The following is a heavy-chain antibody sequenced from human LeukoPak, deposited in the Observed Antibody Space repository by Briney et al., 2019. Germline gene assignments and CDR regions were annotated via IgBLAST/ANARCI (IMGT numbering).Heavy chain of an antibody. CDR3: ARATMIVTGPDY. V-gene: IGHV1-46*01. Sequence: ASVKVSCKASGYTFTTYYIHWVRQAPGQGLEWMGMITPSGDSTTYAQNFQGRVTMTRDMSTSTVYMELSSLRSEDTAVYYCARATMIVTGPDYWGQGTLVTVSS. D-gene: IGHD3-22*01. CDR1: GYTFTTYY. J-gene: IGHJ4*02. CDR2: ITPSGDST.